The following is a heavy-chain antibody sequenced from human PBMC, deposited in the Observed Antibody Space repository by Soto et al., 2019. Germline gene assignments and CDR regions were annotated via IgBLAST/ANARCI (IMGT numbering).Heavy chain of an antibody. Sequence: GGSLRLSCAASGFTFSSYWMHWVRQAPGKGLVWVSRVNSDGSSTSYADSVKGRFTISRDNAKNTLYLQMNSLRAEDTAVYYCASEGGSSSYAIDAFDIWGQGTMVTVSS. CDR3: ASEGGSSSYAIDAFDI. D-gene: IGHD6-13*01. CDR1: GFTFSSYW. V-gene: IGHV3-74*01. CDR2: VNSDGSST. J-gene: IGHJ3*02.